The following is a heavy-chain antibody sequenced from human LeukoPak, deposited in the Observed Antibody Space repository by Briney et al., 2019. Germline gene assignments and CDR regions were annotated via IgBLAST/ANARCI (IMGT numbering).Heavy chain of an antibody. CDR2: ISYDGSNK. CDR1: GFTFSTYG. V-gene: IGHV3-30*02. J-gene: IGHJ4*02. D-gene: IGHD3-9*01. Sequence: GGSLRLSCAASGFTFSTYGMHWVRQAPGKGLEWVAFISYDGSNKYYADSVKGRFTDSRDNSKNTLYLQMNSLRAEDTAVYYCTKGVGGYFDWLSIDYWGQGTLVTVSS. CDR3: TKGVGGYFDWLSIDY.